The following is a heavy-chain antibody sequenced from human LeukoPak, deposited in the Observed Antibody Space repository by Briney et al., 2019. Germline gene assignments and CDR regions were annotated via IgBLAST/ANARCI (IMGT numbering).Heavy chain of an antibody. V-gene: IGHV4-59*01. J-gene: IGHJ4*02. CDR2: IYYSGST. Sequence: SETLSLTCTVSGGSISSYYWSWVRQPPGKGLEGIGYIYYSGSTNYNPSLTSRVTISVDTSKNQFSLKLSSVTAADTAVYYCARVSGDSSGYYPNYFDYWGQGTLVTVSS. CDR1: GGSISSYY. D-gene: IGHD3-22*01. CDR3: ARVSGDSSGYYPNYFDY.